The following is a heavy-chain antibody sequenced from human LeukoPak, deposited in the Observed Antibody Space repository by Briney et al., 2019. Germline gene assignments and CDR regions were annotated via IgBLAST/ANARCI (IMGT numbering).Heavy chain of an antibody. CDR1: GFTFSNYG. V-gene: IGHV3-21*01. J-gene: IGHJ6*04. CDR3: AELGITMIGGV. Sequence: GGSLRLSCAASGFTFSNYGMHWVRQAPGKGLEWVSSISSSSSYIYYADSVKGRFTISRDNAKNSLYLQMNSLRAEDTAVYYCAELGITMIGGVWGKGTTVTISS. CDR2: ISSSSSYI. D-gene: IGHD3-10*02.